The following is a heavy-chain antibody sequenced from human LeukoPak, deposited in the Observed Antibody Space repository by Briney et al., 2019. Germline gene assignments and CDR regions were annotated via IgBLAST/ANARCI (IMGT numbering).Heavy chain of an antibody. CDR2: SSRCSGAI. Sequence: SGGSLRLSCAASGFTFSAYSMNWVRQAPGKGLEWISYSSRCSGAIFYADSVKGRFTISGDNAKSSLYLQMNGLRAEDTAVYYCVRDHLYGFDYWGQGTLVTVSS. V-gene: IGHV3-48*04. D-gene: IGHD4-17*01. CDR3: VRDHLYGFDY. CDR1: GFTFSAYS. J-gene: IGHJ4*02.